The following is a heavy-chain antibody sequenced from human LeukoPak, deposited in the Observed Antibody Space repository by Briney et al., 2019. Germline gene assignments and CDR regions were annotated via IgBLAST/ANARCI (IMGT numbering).Heavy chain of an antibody. Sequence: GGSLRLSCAASGFTFSSYWMSWVRQAPGKGLEWVANIKQDGSEKYYVDSVKGRFTISRDNAKNSLYLQMNSLRAEDTAVYYCARDRNYYDSSGYHRVDYWGQGTLVTVSS. D-gene: IGHD3-22*01. CDR1: GFTFSSYW. CDR2: IKQDGSEK. V-gene: IGHV3-7*01. CDR3: ARDRNYYDSSGYHRVDY. J-gene: IGHJ4*02.